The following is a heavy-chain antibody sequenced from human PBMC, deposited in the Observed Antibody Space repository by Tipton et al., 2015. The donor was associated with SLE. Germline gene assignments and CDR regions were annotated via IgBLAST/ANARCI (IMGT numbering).Heavy chain of an antibody. CDR1: GGSISSGGYY. V-gene: IGHV4-61*08. J-gene: IGHJ4*02. CDR3: ASNIAAAGGSGYFDY. CDR2: IYYSGST. D-gene: IGHD6-13*01. Sequence: GSLRLSCTVSGGSISSGGYYWSWIRQHPGKGLEWIGYIYYSGSTNYNPSLKSRVTISVDTSKNQFSLKLSSVTAADTAVYYCASNIAAAGGSGYFDYWGQGTLVTVSS.